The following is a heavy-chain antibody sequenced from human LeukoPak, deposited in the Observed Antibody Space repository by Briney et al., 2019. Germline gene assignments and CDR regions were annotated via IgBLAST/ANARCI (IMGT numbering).Heavy chain of an antibody. J-gene: IGHJ2*01. CDR1: GGSISSYY. V-gene: IGHV4-59*01. CDR3: ARGLGYYDSSGYSQPYWYFDL. CDR2: IYYSGST. Sequence: MTSETLSLTCTVSGGSISSYYWSWIRQPPGKGLEWIGYIYYSGSTNYNPSLKSRVTISVDTSKNQFSLKLSSVTAADTAVYYCARGLGYYDSSGYSQPYWYFDLWGRGTLVTVSS. D-gene: IGHD3-22*01.